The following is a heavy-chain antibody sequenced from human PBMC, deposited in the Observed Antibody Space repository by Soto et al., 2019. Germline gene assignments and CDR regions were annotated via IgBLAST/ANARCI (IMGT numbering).Heavy chain of an antibody. D-gene: IGHD2-8*01. J-gene: IGHJ5*02. CDR2: INPNSGGT. CDR3: ARDLVNGVAGAS. CDR1: GYTFTGYY. V-gene: IGHV1-2*02. Sequence: SVKVSCKASGYTFTGYYMHWVREAPGQGLEWMGWINPNSGGTNYAQKFQGRATMTRDTSISTAYMELSRLRSDDTAVYYCARDLVNGVAGASWGQGTLVTVSS.